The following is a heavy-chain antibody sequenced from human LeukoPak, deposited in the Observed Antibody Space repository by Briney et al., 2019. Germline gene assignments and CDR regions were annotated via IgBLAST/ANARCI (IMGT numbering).Heavy chain of an antibody. CDR1: GYSFTSYW. CDR3: AKRRAVAGQYYFVY. D-gene: IGHD6-19*01. CDR2: IYPGDSAT. Sequence: GESLKIDCEGSGYSFTSYWIGWVRQMPGKGLEWMGLIYPGDSATRYSPSFQGLVTISVDKSITTAYLQWSSLKASDTAMYYCAKRRAVAGQYYFVYWGQRTLVTVSS. J-gene: IGHJ4*02. V-gene: IGHV5-51*01.